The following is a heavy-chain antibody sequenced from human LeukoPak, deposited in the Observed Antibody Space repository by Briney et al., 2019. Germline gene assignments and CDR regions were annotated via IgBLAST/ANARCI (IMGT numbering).Heavy chain of an antibody. CDR2: VFHSGST. D-gene: IGHD1-20*01. J-gene: IGHJ4*02. V-gene: IGHV4-38-2*02. Sequence: PSETLSLTCTVSGQSMSRGYFWGWIRPPPGKGLEWIGSVFHSGSTHYNPSLKSRVSLSVDTSKNHFSLKLNSVTAADTAVYYCARVRYNWNRDFDYWGQGTLVTVSS. CDR1: GQSMSRGYF. CDR3: ARVRYNWNRDFDY.